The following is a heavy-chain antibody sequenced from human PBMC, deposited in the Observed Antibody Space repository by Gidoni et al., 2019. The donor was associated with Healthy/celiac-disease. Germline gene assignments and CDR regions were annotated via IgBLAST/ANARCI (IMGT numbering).Heavy chain of an antibody. D-gene: IGHD4-17*01. Sequence: QVTLKESGPVLVKPTETLTLTCTVSGFSLSNARMGVSWIRQPPGKALEWLAHIFSNDEKSYSTSLKSRLTISKDTSKSQVVLTMTNMDPVDTATYYCARIRQGDYPDYYYYYYMDVWGKGTTVTVSS. V-gene: IGHV2-26*01. CDR3: ARIRQGDYPDYYYYYYMDV. CDR1: GFSLSNARMG. CDR2: IFSNDEK. J-gene: IGHJ6*03.